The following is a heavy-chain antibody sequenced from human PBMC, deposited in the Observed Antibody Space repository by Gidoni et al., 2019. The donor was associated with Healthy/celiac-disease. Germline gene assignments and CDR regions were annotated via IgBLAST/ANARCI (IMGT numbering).Heavy chain of an antibody. Sequence: EVQLVESGGVVVQPGGSLRLSCAASGFTFDDYAMHWVRQAPGKGLEWVSLISWDGGSTYYADSVKGRFTISRDNSKNSLYLQMNSLRAEDTALYYCARGRYYDSSGYFDYWGQGTLVTVSS. CDR2: ISWDGGST. J-gene: IGHJ4*02. CDR1: GFTFDDYA. CDR3: ARGRYYDSSGYFDY. D-gene: IGHD3-22*01. V-gene: IGHV3-43D*04.